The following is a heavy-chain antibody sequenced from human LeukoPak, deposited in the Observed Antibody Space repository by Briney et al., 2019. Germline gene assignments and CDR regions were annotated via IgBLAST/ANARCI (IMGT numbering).Heavy chain of an antibody. CDR2: INPNSGGT. CDR1: GYTFTGYY. CDR3: ARVVYRSSTSCYTVYDY. J-gene: IGHJ4*02. V-gene: IGHV1-2*02. D-gene: IGHD2-2*02. Sequence: GASVKVSCKASGYTFTGYYMHWVRQAPGQGLEWMGWINPNSGGTNYAQKFQGRVTMTRDTSISTAYMELSRLRSDDTAVYYCARVVYRSSTSCYTVYDYWGQGTLVTVSS.